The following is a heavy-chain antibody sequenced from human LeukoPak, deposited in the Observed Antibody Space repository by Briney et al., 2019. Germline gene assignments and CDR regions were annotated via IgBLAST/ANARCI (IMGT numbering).Heavy chain of an antibody. CDR3: ARLYFWSGYCHFDY. D-gene: IGHD3-3*01. CDR1: SFSTYG. V-gene: IGHV4-39*01. CDR2: IYYSGST. J-gene: IGHJ4*02. Sequence: SFSTYGMSWVRQPPGKGLEWIGSIYYSGSTYYNPSLKSRVTISVDTSKNQFSLKLSSVTAADTAVYYCARLYFWSGYCHFDYWGQGTLVTVSS.